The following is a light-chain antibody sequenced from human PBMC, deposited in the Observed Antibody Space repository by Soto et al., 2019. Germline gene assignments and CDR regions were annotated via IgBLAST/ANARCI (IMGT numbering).Light chain of an antibody. CDR3: SSYTGTNSWV. Sequence: QSALTQSASVSGSPGQSITISCTGTSSDVGGYNYVSWYQQHPGKAPKLIIYDVSNRPSGVSTRFSGSKSGNTACLSISGLQAEDEADYSCSSYTGTNSWVFGGGTKLTVL. V-gene: IGLV2-14*01. J-gene: IGLJ3*02. CDR2: DVS. CDR1: SSDVGGYNY.